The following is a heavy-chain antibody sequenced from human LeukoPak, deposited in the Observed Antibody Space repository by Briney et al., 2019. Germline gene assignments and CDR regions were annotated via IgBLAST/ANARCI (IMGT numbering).Heavy chain of an antibody. D-gene: IGHD1-26*01. J-gene: IGHJ6*03. CDR1: GYSISSGYF. Sequence: PSETLSLTCTVSGYSISSGYFWGWIRQPPGKGLEWIGSIYHSGTTYYNPSLKSRVTISVDTSKNQFSLKLTSVTAADTAVYYCSGSYVYYYYYYMDVWGKGTTVTISS. CDR2: IYHSGTT. CDR3: SGSYVYYYYYYMDV. V-gene: IGHV4-38-2*02.